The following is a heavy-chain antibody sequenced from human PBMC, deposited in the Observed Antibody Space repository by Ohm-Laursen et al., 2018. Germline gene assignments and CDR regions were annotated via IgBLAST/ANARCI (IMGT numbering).Heavy chain of an antibody. J-gene: IGHJ4*02. D-gene: IGHD3-16*01. CDR3: ANVDYGDS. CDR2: ISDDGSNK. Sequence: SLRLSCSASGFTFDDYAMHWVRQAPGKGLEWVAIISDDGSNKYYADSVRGRFSISRDNSKNTLYLQMSSLRAEDTAVYYCANVDYGDSWGQGTLVTVSS. V-gene: IGHV3-30*18. CDR1: GFTFDDYA.